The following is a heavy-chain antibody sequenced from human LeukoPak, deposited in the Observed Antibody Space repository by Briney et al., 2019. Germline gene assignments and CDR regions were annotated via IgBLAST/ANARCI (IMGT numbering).Heavy chain of an antibody. J-gene: IGHJ6*02. V-gene: IGHV1-46*01. CDR2: INPSGGSS. CDR3: ARKSGVVAATDHYYGMDV. D-gene: IGHD2-15*01. CDR1: GYTFTSYY. Sequence: ASVKVSCKASGYTFTSYYMHWVRQAPGQGLEWMGIINPSGGSSSYAQKFQGRVTMTRDTSTSTAYMELSSLRSEDTAVYYCARKSGVVAATDHYYGMDVWGQGTTVTVSS.